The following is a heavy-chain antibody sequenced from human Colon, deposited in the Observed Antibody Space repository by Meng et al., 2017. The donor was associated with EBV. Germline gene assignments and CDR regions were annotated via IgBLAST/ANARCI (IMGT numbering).Heavy chain of an antibody. CDR1: GYTFTGYY. CDR3: AHQAVAGTRGWFDP. J-gene: IGHJ5*02. D-gene: IGHD6-19*01. V-gene: IGHV1-2*06. CDR2: INPNSGGT. Sequence: QVKLVQSGAEVKKPGASVKVSCKASGYTFTGYYMHWVRQAPGQGLEWMGRINPNSGGTNYAQKFQGRVTMTRDTSISTAYMELSRLRSDDTAVYYCAHQAVAGTRGWFDPWGQGTLVTVSS.